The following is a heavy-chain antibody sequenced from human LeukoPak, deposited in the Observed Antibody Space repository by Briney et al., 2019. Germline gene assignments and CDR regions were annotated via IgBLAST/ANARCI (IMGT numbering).Heavy chain of an antibody. V-gene: IGHV3-48*02. Sequence: GGSLRLSCVVSGFTFSSYSMNWVRQAPGKGLEWVSYISSSSSSIYYADSVKGRFTISGDNAKNSLYLQMNSLRDEDTAVYYCARATGGSFLYYFDYWGQGTLVTVSS. J-gene: IGHJ4*02. CDR1: GFTFSSYS. CDR3: ARATGGSFLYYFDY. CDR2: ISSSSSSI. D-gene: IGHD2-15*01.